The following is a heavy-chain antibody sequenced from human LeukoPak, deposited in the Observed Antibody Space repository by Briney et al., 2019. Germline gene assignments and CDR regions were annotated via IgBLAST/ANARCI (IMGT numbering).Heavy chain of an antibody. D-gene: IGHD1-26*01. CDR1: GLTVSSNY. Sequence: GGSLRLSCAASGLTVSSNYMSWVRQAPGKGLEWVSVNYSDGSTYYAESVKGRFTIYRDSSKNTLYLQVNSLRAEDTAVYYCARGAGGSYPFDYWGQGTLVTVSS. J-gene: IGHJ4*02. CDR2: NYSDGST. V-gene: IGHV3-53*01. CDR3: ARGAGGSYPFDY.